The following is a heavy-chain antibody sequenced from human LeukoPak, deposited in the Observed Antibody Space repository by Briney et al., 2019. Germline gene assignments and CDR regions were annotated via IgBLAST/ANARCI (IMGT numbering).Heavy chain of an antibody. V-gene: IGHV1-2*02. D-gene: IGHD3-10*01. CDR1: GYTFTGYY. CDR3: ARATRITMVRGDPKFDP. CDR2: INPNSGGT. Sequence: ASVKVSCKASGYTFTGYYMHWVRQAPGQGLEWMGWINPNSGGTNSAQKFQGRVTMTRDTSISTAYMELSRLRSDDTAVYYCARATRITMVRGDPKFDPWGQGTLVTVSS. J-gene: IGHJ5*02.